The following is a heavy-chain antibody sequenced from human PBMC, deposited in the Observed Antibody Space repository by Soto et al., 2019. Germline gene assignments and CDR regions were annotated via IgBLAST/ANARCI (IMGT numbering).Heavy chain of an antibody. CDR2: IYYSGNT. V-gene: IGHV4-59*01. Sequence: NPSETLSLTFTGSGRSISEYYWSWIRQPPEKGSEWFVFIYYSGNTSYNPSLNSRVTMSVDTSKNQFSLKVNSVTAADTAVYYCARESYYGSGATVVAYWCQGTLVTVSS. D-gene: IGHD3-10*01. CDR1: GRSISEYY. J-gene: IGHJ4*02. CDR3: ARESYYGSGATVVAY.